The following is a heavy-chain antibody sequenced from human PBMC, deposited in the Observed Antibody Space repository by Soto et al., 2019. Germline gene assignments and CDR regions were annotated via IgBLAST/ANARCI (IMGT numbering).Heavy chain of an antibody. J-gene: IGHJ4*02. CDR3: ANDFTHGGPYYFAY. CDR1: GFTFSSYG. D-gene: IGHD2-15*01. CDR2: ISYAGSNK. Sequence: QVQLVEYGGGVVQPGRSLRLSCAASGFTFSSYGMHWVRQAPGKGLEWVAVISYAGSNKYYADSVKGRFTISRDNSKNTLYLQMNSLRAEDTAVYYFANDFTHGGPYYFAYWGQGTLVTVSS. V-gene: IGHV3-30*18.